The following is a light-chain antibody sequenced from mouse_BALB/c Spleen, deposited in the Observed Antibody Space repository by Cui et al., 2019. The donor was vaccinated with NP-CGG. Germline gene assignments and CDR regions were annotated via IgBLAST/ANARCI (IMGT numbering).Light chain of an antibody. J-gene: IGLJ1*01. CDR3: ALWYSNHWV. CDR2: GTN. CDR1: TGAVTTINY. Sequence: QAVVTQESALTTSPGETVTLTCRSSTGAVTTINYANWVQEKPDHLFTGLIGGTNNRAPGVPARFSGSLIGDKVALTITGAQTEDEAIYFCALWYSNHWVFGGGTKLTVL. V-gene: IGLV1*01.